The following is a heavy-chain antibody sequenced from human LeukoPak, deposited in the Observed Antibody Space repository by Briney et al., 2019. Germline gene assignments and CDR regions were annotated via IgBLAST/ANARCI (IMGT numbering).Heavy chain of an antibody. CDR1: GFTFYNYA. CDR2: VSGSGDST. D-gene: IGHD3-10*01. Sequence: GGSLRLSCAASGFTFYNYAMTWVRQAPEKGLEWVSAVSGSGDSTYYADSVKGRFTISRDNSKSTLYLQMNSLRAEDTAVYYCAQDHGGWGQGTLVTVSS. J-gene: IGHJ4*02. V-gene: IGHV3-23*01. CDR3: AQDHGG.